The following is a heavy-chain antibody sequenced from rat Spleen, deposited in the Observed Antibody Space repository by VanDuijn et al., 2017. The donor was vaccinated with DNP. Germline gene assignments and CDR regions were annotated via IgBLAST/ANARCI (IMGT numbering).Heavy chain of an antibody. V-gene: IGHV5-20*01. CDR2: ISYDGGST. D-gene: IGHD1-1*01. J-gene: IGHJ4*01. CDR3: ARVQVGYYAMDA. Sequence: EVQLVESGGGLVQPGRSLKVSCAASGFTFSDYYMAWVRRAPTKGLEWVAYISYDGGSTYYGDSVKGRFTISRDNANSTLYLQMDSLRSEETATYYCARVQVGYYAMDAWGQGTSVTVSS. CDR1: GFTFSDYY.